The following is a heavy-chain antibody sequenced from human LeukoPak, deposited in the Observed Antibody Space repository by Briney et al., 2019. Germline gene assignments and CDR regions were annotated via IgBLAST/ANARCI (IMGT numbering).Heavy chain of an antibody. V-gene: IGHV4-34*01. D-gene: IGHD3-10*01. CDR3: ARKLLWFGELLD. CDR1: GGSISGYY. J-gene: IGHJ4*02. CDR2: INHSGST. Sequence: SETLSLTCAVSGGSISGYYWSWIRQPPGKGLEWIGEINHSGSTNYNPSLKSRVTTSVDTSKNQFSLKLSSVTAADTAVYYCARKLLWFGELLDWGQGTLVTVSS.